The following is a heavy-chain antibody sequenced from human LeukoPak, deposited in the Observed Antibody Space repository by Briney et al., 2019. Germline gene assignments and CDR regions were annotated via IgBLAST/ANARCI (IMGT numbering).Heavy chain of an antibody. CDR3: ARESPEQLDAFDI. CDR1: GDSISSGDYY. CDR2: ISSSGST. J-gene: IGHJ3*02. Sequence: PSETLPLTCTVSGDSISSGDYYWSWIRQPAGKGLEWIGRISSSGSTNYNPSLKSRVTISVDTSKNQFSLKLSSVTAADTAVYFCARESPEQLDAFDIWGQGTMVTVSS. V-gene: IGHV4-61*02. D-gene: IGHD1-1*01.